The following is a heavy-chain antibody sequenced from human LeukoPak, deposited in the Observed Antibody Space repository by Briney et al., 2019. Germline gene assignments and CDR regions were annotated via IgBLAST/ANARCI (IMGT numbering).Heavy chain of an antibody. V-gene: IGHV4-39*07. CDR2: IYYSGST. CDR3: ARVRGYYDFWSGYYTEYYYYYMDV. Sequence: PSETLSLTCTVSGGSISSSSYYWGWIRQPPGKGLEWIASIYYSGSTYYNSSLKSRVTISVDTAKNQFSLKLSSVTAADTAVYYCARVRGYYDFWSGYYTEYYYYYMDVWGKGTTVTVSS. CDR1: GGSISSSSYY. J-gene: IGHJ6*03. D-gene: IGHD3-3*01.